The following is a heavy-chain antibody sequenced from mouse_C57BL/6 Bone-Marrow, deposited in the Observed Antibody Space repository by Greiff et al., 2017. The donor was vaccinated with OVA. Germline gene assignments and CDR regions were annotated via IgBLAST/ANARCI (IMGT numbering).Heavy chain of an antibody. J-gene: IGHJ4*01. Sequence: VQLKQSGTVLARPGASVKMSCKTSGYTFTSYWMHWVKQRPGQGLEWIGAIYPGNSDTSYNQKFKGKAKLTAVTSASTAYMELSSLTNEDSAVYYCTRPLDSSGYPRAMDYWGQGTSGTVSS. V-gene: IGHV1-5*01. CDR2: IYPGNSDT. D-gene: IGHD3-2*02. CDR3: TRPLDSSGYPRAMDY. CDR1: GYTFTSYW.